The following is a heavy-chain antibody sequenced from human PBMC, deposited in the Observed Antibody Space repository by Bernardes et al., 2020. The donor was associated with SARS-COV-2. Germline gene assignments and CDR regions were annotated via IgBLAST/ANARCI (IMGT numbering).Heavy chain of an antibody. J-gene: IGHJ6*02. Sequence: GGSLRLSCVASGITFGAYDMYWVRQTSRKGLDCVAAIDTAGDTNYSGSVKGRFTVSRENAMNSLYLQMNSLRADDTAVYYCARVTIYRYGMDVWGQGTTVTVSS. CDR3: ARVTIYRYGMDV. CDR2: IDTAGDT. D-gene: IGHD3-3*01. V-gene: IGHV3-13*01. CDR1: GITFGAYD.